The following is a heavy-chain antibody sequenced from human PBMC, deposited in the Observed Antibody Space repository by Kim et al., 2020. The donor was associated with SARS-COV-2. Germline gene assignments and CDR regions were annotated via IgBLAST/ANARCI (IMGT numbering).Heavy chain of an antibody. CDR1: GFTFSGSA. J-gene: IGHJ3*02. V-gene: IGHV3-73*01. D-gene: IGHD3-10*01. Sequence: GGSLRLSCAASGFTFSGSAMHWVRQASGKGLELVGRIRSKANSYATAYAESVKGRFTISRDDSKNTAYLQMNSLKTEDTAVYYCIGRYSRDRGVRTEGDKPTDAFDIWVQGTMVTVSS. CDR2: IRSKANSYAT. CDR3: IGRYSRDRGVRTEGDKPTDAFDI.